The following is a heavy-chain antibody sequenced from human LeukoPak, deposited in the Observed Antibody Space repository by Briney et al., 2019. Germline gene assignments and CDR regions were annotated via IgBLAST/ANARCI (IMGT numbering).Heavy chain of an antibody. D-gene: IGHD2-2*01. Sequence: PSGTLSLTCAVSGGSISSSNWWTWVRQPPGKGLEWIGETYHSGSTHYNPSLKSRVAISVDKSKNQFSLKLSSVTAADTAMYYCARIYCSSTSCYYFDYWGQGTLVTVSS. CDR1: GGSISSSNW. V-gene: IGHV4-4*02. CDR3: ARIYCSSTSCYYFDY. J-gene: IGHJ4*02. CDR2: TYHSGST.